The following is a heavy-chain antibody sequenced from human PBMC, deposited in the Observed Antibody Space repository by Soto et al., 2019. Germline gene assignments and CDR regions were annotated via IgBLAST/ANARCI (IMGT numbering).Heavy chain of an antibody. CDR1: GFTFSSYG. CDR2: ISYDGSNK. D-gene: IGHD6-19*01. J-gene: IGHJ6*02. Sequence: GGSLRLSCAASGFTFSSYGMHWVRQAPGKGLEWVAVISYDGSNKYYADSVKGRFTISRDNSKNTLYLQMNSLRAEDTAVYYCAKDDSSGWYPAFYYYYGMDVWGQGTTVTVSS. CDR3: AKDDSSGWYPAFYYYYGMDV. V-gene: IGHV3-30*18.